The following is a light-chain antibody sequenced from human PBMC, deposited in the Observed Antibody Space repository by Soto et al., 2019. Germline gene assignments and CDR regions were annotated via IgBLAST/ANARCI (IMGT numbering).Light chain of an antibody. J-gene: IGKJ4*01. CDR3: QQLNSYPT. Sequence: DIQLTQSPSFLSASVGDRVTITCRASQGISSYLAWYQQKPGKAPNLLIYAASTLQSGVPSRFSGSGSGTEFTLTISSLQPEDFVTYYCQQLNSYPTFGGGTKVEIK. V-gene: IGKV1-9*01. CDR2: AAS. CDR1: QGISSY.